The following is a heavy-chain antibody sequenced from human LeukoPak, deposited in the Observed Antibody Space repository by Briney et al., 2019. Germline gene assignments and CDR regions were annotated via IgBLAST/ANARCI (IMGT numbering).Heavy chain of an antibody. Sequence: GGSLRLSCAASGFTFSSYSMTWVRQAPGKGLEWVSSISSSSSHIYYADSVKGRFTISRDNAKNSLYLQMNSLRAEDTAVYYCARTQYGAYGMDVWGQGTTVTVSS. D-gene: IGHD3-10*01. J-gene: IGHJ6*02. V-gene: IGHV3-21*01. CDR1: GFTFSSYS. CDR3: ARTQYGAYGMDV. CDR2: ISSSSSHI.